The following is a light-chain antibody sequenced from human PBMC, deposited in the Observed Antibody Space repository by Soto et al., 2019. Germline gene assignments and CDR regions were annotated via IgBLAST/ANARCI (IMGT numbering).Light chain of an antibody. Sequence: EIVLTQSPGTLSLSPGERATLSCRASQSVSSSYLAWYQQKPGQAPRLLIYGASSRATGIPDTFSGSGSGTDFTLTIGRLEPEDFAVYFCKQYGSSPVTFGQGTRLEIK. V-gene: IGKV3-20*01. J-gene: IGKJ5*01. CDR2: GAS. CDR3: KQYGSSPVT. CDR1: QSVSSSY.